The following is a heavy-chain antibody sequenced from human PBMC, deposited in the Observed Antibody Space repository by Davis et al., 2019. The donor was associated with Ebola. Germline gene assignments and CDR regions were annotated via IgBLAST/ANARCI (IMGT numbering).Heavy chain of an antibody. V-gene: IGHV4-34*01. J-gene: IGHJ6*03. Sequence: MPSETLSLTCAVYGGSFSGYYWTWIRQPPGKGLEWIGESNGSGSTNYNPSLKSRVSISVDTSKKQFSLELRSVTAADTAVYYCAALFSGSYLAYVDVWGKGTTVTVS. CDR3: AALFSGSYLAYVDV. D-gene: IGHD1-26*01. CDR2: SNGSGST. CDR1: GGSFSGYY.